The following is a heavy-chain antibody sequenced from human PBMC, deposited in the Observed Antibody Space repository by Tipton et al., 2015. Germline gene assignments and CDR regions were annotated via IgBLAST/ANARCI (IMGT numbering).Heavy chain of an antibody. V-gene: IGHV1-18*01. CDR3: ARDDPPMITASPGDAFDI. CDR1: GYTFTSFG. CDR2: ITAYNGDT. J-gene: IGHJ3*02. Sequence: QLVQSGAEVKKPGASVKVSCKASGYTFTSFGISWVRQAPGQGLEWMGWITAYNGDTNYAQKLQGRVTMTTDTSTSTAYMELRSLTSDDTAVYYCARDDPPMITASPGDAFDIWGQGTMVTVSS. D-gene: IGHD3-16*01.